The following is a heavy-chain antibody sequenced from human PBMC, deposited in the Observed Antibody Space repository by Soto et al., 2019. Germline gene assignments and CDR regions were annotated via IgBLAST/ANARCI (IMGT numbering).Heavy chain of an antibody. CDR2: ISWNSGSI. D-gene: IGHD2-2*01. CDR1: GFTFDDYA. J-gene: IGHJ4*02. V-gene: IGHV3-9*01. CDR3: ANDPHCSSTICYQYQLMFDG. Sequence: EVQLVESGGGLVQPVRSLRLSCAASGFTFDDYAIHWVRHATGKGLEWVSGISWNSGSIGYADSVKVRVTISRDNAKNSLYLQMNSLRAADTAVYYCANDPHCSSTICYQYQLMFDGWGQGTLVTVSS.